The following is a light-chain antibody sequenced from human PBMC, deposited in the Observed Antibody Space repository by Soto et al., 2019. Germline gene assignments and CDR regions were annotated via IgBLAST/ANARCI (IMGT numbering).Light chain of an antibody. CDR2: GVS. CDR3: QQYDGSLPYT. CDR1: QTVRNSY. Sequence: EIVLTQSPGTLSLSPGERATLSCRASQTVRNSYLAWYQQKPGQAPRLLIYGVSARATGIPDRFSGSGSGTDFTLTISRLVPEDFGVFYCQQYDGSLPYTFGQGTNQEIK. V-gene: IGKV3-20*01. J-gene: IGKJ2*01.